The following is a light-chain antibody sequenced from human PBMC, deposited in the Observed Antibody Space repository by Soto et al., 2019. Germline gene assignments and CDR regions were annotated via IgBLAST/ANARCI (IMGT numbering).Light chain of an antibody. J-gene: IGKJ1*01. CDR3: QQYNNWPPWT. CDR1: QSVSSN. V-gene: IGKV3-15*01. Sequence: EIVMTQSPAALSASAGERATLTCRASQSVSSNLDWYQQKPGQAPRLLIYGASTRATGIPARFSGSGSGTEFTLTISSLQSEDFAVYYCQQYNNWPPWTFGQGTKVEIK. CDR2: GAS.